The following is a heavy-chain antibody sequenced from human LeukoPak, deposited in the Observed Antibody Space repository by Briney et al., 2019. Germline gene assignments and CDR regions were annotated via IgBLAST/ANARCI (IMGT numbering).Heavy chain of an antibody. D-gene: IGHD3-10*01. Sequence: GRSLRLSCAASGFTFSSYGMHWVRQAPGKGLKWVAVIWYDGSNKYYADSVKGRFTISRDNSKNTLYLQMNSLRAEDTAVYYCARDRITMVRGVILYYYGMDVWGQGTTVTVS. J-gene: IGHJ6*02. V-gene: IGHV3-33*01. CDR2: IWYDGSNK. CDR3: ARDRITMVRGVILYYYGMDV. CDR1: GFTFSSYG.